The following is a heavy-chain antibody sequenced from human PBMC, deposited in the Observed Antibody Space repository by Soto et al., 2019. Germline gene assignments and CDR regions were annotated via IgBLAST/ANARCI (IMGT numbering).Heavy chain of an antibody. D-gene: IGHD3-9*01. V-gene: IGHV5-51*01. J-gene: IGHJ3*01. CDR3: ARRPYYDIRDHFFGRALDV. CDR2: VFPGDSER. CDR1: GYRFYNYW. Sequence: GESLKISCQGSGYRFYNYWIAWVRQMPGKGLEWMGIVFPGDSERRYSPAFQGQVTMSADKSIATAYLQWSSLKASDTAMYFCARRPYYDIRDHFFGRALDVWGRGTMVTVSS.